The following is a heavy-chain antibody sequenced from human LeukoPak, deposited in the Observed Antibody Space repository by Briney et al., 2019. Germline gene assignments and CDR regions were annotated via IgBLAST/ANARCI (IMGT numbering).Heavy chain of an antibody. V-gene: IGHV1-46*01. CDR1: GYTSTSYY. D-gene: IGHD2-2*01. Sequence: ASVKVSCKASGYTSTSYYMHWVRQAPGQGLEWMGIINPSGGSTSYAQKFQGRVTMTRDTSTSTVYMELSSLRSEDTAVYYCAREGCSSTSCYEGHNWFDPWGQGTLVTVSS. CDR3: AREGCSSTSCYEGHNWFDP. J-gene: IGHJ5*02. CDR2: INPSGGST.